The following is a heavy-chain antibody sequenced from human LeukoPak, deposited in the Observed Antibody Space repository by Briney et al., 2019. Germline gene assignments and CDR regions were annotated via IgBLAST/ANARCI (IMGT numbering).Heavy chain of an antibody. J-gene: IGHJ4*02. CDR2: ISHSGAT. CDR3: ARRSHASPAGYSPFFDS. CDR1: GFPFSSYT. Sequence: GGSLRLSCAGSGFPFSSYTINWVRQGPGKGMEWASTISHSGATYYADSVKGRFTISRDNSKNTVFLQMNSLRAEDTALYFCARRSHASPAGYSPFFDSWSQGTLVTVSS. V-gene: IGHV3-23*01. D-gene: IGHD6-13*01.